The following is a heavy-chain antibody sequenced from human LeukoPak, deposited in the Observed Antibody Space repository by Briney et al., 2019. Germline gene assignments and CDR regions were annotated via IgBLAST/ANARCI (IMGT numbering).Heavy chain of an antibody. CDR1: GYSFTSYD. CDR2: MNTNSGNT. D-gene: IGHD3-22*01. Sequence: ASVKVSCTASGYSFTSYDINWVRQATGQGLEWMGWMNTNSGNTGFAPKFQGRVTMTRDTSKGTAYMELRSLRSEDTAVYYCARDYFDTSGSVSSIYGLDVWGQGTMVTVSS. CDR3: ARDYFDTSGSVSSIYGLDV. J-gene: IGHJ6*02. V-gene: IGHV1-8*01.